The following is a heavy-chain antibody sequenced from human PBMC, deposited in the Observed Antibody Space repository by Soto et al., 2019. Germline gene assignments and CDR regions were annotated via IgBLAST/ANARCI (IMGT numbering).Heavy chain of an antibody. J-gene: IGHJ5*02. CDR1: GASVSSMRYY. D-gene: IGHD2-2*01. V-gene: IGHV4-39*07. CDR3: ARDGSSTANWLDP. CDR2: IFFTGNI. Sequence: SESLDLACTVSGASVSSMRYYWGWXXQXPGXXXEWVXSIFFTGNIYYNPSLKSRVTXXVDTSRNXXSLNXXXVTAADTAVYYCARDGSSTANWLDPWGQGTRVTVSS.